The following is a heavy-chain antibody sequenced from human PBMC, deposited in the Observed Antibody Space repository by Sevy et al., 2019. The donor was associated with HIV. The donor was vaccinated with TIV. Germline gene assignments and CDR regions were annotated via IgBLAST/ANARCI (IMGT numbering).Heavy chain of an antibody. CDR3: ARAVQLRFLWYMDV. D-gene: IGHD3-3*01. CDR1: GFTFDDFA. CDR2: INWNGDWT. J-gene: IGHJ6*03. Sequence: GGSLRLSCAASGFTFDDFALSWVRLTPGKGLEWVSGINWNGDWTGSGDSIKGRFTISRDNAKNSLYLQMNSLTVEDTALYYCARAVQLRFLWYMDVWGKGTTVTVS. V-gene: IGHV3-20*04.